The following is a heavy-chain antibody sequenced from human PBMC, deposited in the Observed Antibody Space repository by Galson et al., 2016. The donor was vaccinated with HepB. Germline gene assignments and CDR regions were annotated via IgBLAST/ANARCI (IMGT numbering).Heavy chain of an antibody. CDR1: GNTFTGDY. J-gene: IGHJ4*02. V-gene: IGHV1-2*06. CDR2: VNPSSGST. CDR3: ACSGYYSNLNY. Sequence: SVKVSCKASGNTFTGDYLHWVRQAPGQGLEWMGRVNPSSGSTIYAHNFQGRVTMTRDTSIGTAYMELSRLRSDDTAVYYCACSGYYSNLNYWGQGTLVTVSS. D-gene: IGHD3-22*01.